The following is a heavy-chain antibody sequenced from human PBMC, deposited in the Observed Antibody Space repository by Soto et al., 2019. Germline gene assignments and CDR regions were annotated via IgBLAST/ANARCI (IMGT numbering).Heavy chain of an antibody. V-gene: IGHV4-4*02. CDR2: IYHSGST. Sequence: QVQLQESGPGLVKPSGTLSLTCAVSGGSISSSNWWSWVRHPPGKGLECIGEIYHSGSTNYTPSPKSRVTITVEQSKNQFALKLGSVSAADTAVYYCASAPVSGRQLQCFDYWGQGTLVTFSS. J-gene: IGHJ4*02. D-gene: IGHD1-26*01. CDR1: GGSISSSNW. CDR3: ASAPVSGRQLQCFDY.